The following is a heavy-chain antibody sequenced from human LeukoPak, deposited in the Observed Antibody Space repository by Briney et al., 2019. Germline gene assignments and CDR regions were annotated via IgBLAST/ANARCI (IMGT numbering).Heavy chain of an antibody. V-gene: IGHV4-39*07. J-gene: IGHJ5*02. CDR2: IYYSGST. D-gene: IGHD4-11*01. Sequence: PSETLSLTCTVSGGSISSSNFYWGWIRQPPGKGLEWIGSIYYSGSTYYNPPLKSRVTISVDTSKNQFSLKLSSVTAADTAVYYCARDGLQYRTRGGWFDPWGQGTLVTVSS. CDR1: GGSISSSNFY. CDR3: ARDGLQYRTRGGWFDP.